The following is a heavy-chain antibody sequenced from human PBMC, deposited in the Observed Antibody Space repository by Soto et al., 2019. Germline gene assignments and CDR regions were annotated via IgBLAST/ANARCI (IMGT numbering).Heavy chain of an antibody. CDR2: IDWDDDK. D-gene: IGHD6-19*01. J-gene: IGHJ5*02. CDR1: GFSLSTSGMC. V-gene: IGHV2-70*01. CDR3: ARGRYSSGWFGRYNWFDP. Sequence: GSGPTLVNPTQTLTLTCTFSGFSLSTSGMCVSWIRQPPGKALEWLALIDWDDDKYYSTSLKTRLTISKDTSKNQVVLTMTNMDPVDTATYYCARGRYSSGWFGRYNWFDPWGQGTLVTVSS.